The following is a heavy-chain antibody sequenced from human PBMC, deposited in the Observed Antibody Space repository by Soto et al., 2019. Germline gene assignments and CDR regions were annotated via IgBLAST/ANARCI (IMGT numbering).Heavy chain of an antibody. J-gene: IGHJ4*02. CDR2: IIPIFGTA. CDR1: GGTFSSYA. Sequence: SVKVSCKASGGTFSSYAISWVRQAPGQGLEWMGGIIPIFGTANYAQKFQGRVTITADESTSTAYMELSSLRSEDTAVYYCARTYYYDSSGYYSYFDYLGQRTLVTVSS. CDR3: ARTYYYDSSGYYSYFDY. D-gene: IGHD3-22*01. V-gene: IGHV1-69*13.